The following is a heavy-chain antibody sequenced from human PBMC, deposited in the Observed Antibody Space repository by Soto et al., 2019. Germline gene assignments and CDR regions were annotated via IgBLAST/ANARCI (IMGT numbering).Heavy chain of an antibody. CDR2: IYYSGST. D-gene: IGHD2-15*01. J-gene: IGHJ4*02. V-gene: IGHV4-39*01. Sequence: SETLSLTCTVSGGSISSSSYYWGWIRQPPGKGLEWIGSIYYSGSTYYNPSLKSRVTISVDTPKNQFSLKLSSVTAADTAVYYCARLGGGRVRGSYYFDYWGQGTLVTVSS. CDR1: GGSISSSSYY. CDR3: ARLGGGRVRGSYYFDY.